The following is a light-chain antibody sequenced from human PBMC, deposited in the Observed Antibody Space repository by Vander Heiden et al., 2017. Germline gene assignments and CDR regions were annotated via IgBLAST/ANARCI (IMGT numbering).Light chain of an antibody. CDR3: GSRDSSATHYV. CDR2: GKN. Sequence: SSELTQDPAVSVAVGETVTITCQGDSLRKYYTNWVQQKPGQAPGLGRYGKNNRNSGIPDRFSGASSGNTASVTVTGAQAEDEADYYGGSRDSSATHYVFGTGTKVTVL. J-gene: IGLJ1*01. CDR1: SLRKYY. V-gene: IGLV3-19*01.